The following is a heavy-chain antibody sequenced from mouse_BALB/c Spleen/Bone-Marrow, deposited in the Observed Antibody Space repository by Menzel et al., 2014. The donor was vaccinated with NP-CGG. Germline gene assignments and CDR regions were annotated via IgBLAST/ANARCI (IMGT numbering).Heavy chain of an antibody. J-gene: IGHJ3*01. CDR3: ARHPYYGNYPAWFAY. V-gene: IGHV5-9*02. Sequence: EVQVVESGGGLVKPGGSLKLSCAASGFAFSSYDMSWVRQTPEKRLEWVATISSGGSYTYYPDSVKGRFTISRDNAMNTLYLQMSSLRSEDTALYYCARHPYYGNYPAWFAYWGQGTLVTVSA. CDR2: ISSGGSYT. D-gene: IGHD2-10*01. CDR1: GFAFSSYD.